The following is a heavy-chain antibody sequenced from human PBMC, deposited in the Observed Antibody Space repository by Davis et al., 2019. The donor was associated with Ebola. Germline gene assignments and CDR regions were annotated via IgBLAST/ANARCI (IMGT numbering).Heavy chain of an antibody. D-gene: IGHD3-10*01. CDR1: VYTFTSYG. V-gene: IGHV1-18*01. CDR2: ISAYNGNT. CDR3: ARGITMVRGYDWFDP. J-gene: IGHJ5*02. Sequence: SVTVSFKASVYTFTSYGISWVRQPPGQGLEWMGWISAYNGNTTYAQKLQGRVTMTTDTSTSPAYMELRRLRYDDTAVYYCARGITMVRGYDWFDPWGQGTLVTVSS.